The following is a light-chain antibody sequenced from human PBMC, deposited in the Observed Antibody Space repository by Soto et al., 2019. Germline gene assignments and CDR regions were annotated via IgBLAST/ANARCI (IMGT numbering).Light chain of an antibody. J-gene: IGKJ1*01. CDR3: QQYGSAPST. Sequence: EIVFTQSPCTLSLFPGERATLSCRASQSVSSSYLAWYQQKPVQAPRLLIYGASSRATGIPDRFSGSGSGTDFTLTISRLEPEDFAVYYCQQYGSAPSTFGQGTKVDIK. CDR2: GAS. CDR1: QSVSSSY. V-gene: IGKV3-20*01.